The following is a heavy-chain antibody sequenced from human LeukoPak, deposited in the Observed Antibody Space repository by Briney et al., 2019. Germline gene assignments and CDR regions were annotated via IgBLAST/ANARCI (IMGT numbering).Heavy chain of an antibody. Sequence: ASMKVSCKASGYTFTGYYMHWVRQAPGQGLEWMGWINPNSGGTNYAQKFQGRVTMARDTSISTAYMELSRLRSDDTAVYYCASGSGSYSDWFDPWGQGTLVTVSS. V-gene: IGHV1-2*02. CDR2: INPNSGGT. D-gene: IGHD1-26*01. J-gene: IGHJ5*02. CDR1: GYTFTGYY. CDR3: ASGSGSYSDWFDP.